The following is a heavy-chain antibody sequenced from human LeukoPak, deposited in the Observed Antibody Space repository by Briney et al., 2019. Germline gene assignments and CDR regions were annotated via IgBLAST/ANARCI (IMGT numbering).Heavy chain of an antibody. J-gene: IGHJ5*02. Sequence: SETLSLTCAVSGYSISSGYYWGWIRQPPGKGLEWIGNIYRSGSTYYNPSLKSRVTISVDKSKNQFSLKLRSVTAADTAVYYCARSVVTATLGWFDPWGQGTLVTVSS. D-gene: IGHD2-21*02. CDR3: ARSVVTATLGWFDP. V-gene: IGHV4-38-2*01. CDR1: GYSISSGYY. CDR2: IYRSGST.